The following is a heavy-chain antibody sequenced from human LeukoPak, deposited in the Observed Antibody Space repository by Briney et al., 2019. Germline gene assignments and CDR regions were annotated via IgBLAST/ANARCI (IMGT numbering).Heavy chain of an antibody. J-gene: IGHJ4*02. CDR1: GFTFSSYG. CDR2: ISYDGSNK. D-gene: IGHD4-4*01. CDR3: AKDGSPAVTFDY. V-gene: IGHV3-30*18. Sequence: PGRSLRLSCAASGFTFSSYGMHWVRQAPGKGLEWVAVISYDGSNKYYADSVKGRFTISRDNSKNTLYLQMNSLRAEDTAVYYCAKDGSPAVTFDYWGQGTLVTVSS.